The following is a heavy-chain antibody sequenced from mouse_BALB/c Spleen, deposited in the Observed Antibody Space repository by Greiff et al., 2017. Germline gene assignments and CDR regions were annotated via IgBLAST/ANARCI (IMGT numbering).Heavy chain of an antibody. CDR2: IDPETGGT. J-gene: IGHJ2*01. CDR1: GYTFTDYE. V-gene: IGHV1-15*01. D-gene: IGHD1-1*01. CDR3: TRRSGRDFDY. Sequence: VQLQQSGAELVRPGASVTLSCKASGYTFTDYEMHWVKQTPVHGLEWIGAIDPETGGTAYNQKFKGKATLTADKSSSTAYMELRSLTSEDSAVYYCTRRSGRDFDYWGQGTTLTVSS.